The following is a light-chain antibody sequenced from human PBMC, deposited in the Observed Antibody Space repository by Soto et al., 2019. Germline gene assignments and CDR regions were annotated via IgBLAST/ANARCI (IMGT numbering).Light chain of an antibody. CDR3: QQSYSTPV. V-gene: IGKV1-39*01. CDR2: GTS. CDR1: QAIGNS. Sequence: DIQMTQSPSSLSASVGDSVTITCRTSQAIGNSLNWYQQRPGKAPSLLVYGTSTLQSGVPSRFSGSGSGTDFTLTISSLQPEDFATYYCQQSYSTPVFGQGTRLDIK. J-gene: IGKJ5*01.